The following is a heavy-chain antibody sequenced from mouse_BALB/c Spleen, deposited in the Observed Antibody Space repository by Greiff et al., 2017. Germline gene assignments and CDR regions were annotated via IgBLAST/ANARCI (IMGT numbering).Heavy chain of an antibody. V-gene: IGHV2-9*02. D-gene: IGHD2-4*01. J-gene: IGHJ3*01. Sequence: VNVVESGPGLVAPSQSLSITCTVSGFSLTSYGVHWVRQPPGKGLEWLGVIWAGGSTNYNSALMSRLSISKDNSKSQVFLKMNSLQTDDTAMYYCARAHYDDWFAYWGQGTLVTVSA. CDR1: GFSLTSYG. CDR3: ARAHYDDWFAY. CDR2: IWAGGST.